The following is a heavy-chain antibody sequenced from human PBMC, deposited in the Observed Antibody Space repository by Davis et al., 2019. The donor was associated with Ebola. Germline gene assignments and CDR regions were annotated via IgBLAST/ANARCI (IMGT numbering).Heavy chain of an antibody. CDR1: GFTFSNAW. D-gene: IGHD2-2*01. Sequence: GESLKISCAASGFTFSNAWMSWVRQAPGKGLEWVGRIKSKTDGGTTDYAAPVKGRFTISRDDSKNTLYLQMNSLKTEDTAVYYRTTAGDIVVVPAAADYWGQGTLVTVSS. CDR2: IKSKTDGGTT. V-gene: IGHV3-15*01. CDR3: TTAGDIVVVPAAADY. J-gene: IGHJ4*02.